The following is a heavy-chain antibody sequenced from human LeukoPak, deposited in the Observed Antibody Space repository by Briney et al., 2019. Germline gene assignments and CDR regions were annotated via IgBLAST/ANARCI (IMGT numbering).Heavy chain of an antibody. Sequence: GESLKISCKGSGYRFTSYWIGWVRQIPGKGLEWMAIIYPADSDIRYSPSFQGQVTMSADKSSSTAYLQWSSLKASDTAMYYCARSGRDWGFDYWGQGTLVTVSS. CDR2: IYPADSDI. V-gene: IGHV5-51*01. D-gene: IGHD2-21*02. CDR1: GYRFTSYW. J-gene: IGHJ4*02. CDR3: ARSGRDWGFDY.